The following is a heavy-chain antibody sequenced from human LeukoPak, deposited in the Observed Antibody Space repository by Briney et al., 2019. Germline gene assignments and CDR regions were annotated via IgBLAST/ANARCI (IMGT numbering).Heavy chain of an antibody. CDR2: INPSGGST. V-gene: IGHV1-46*01. D-gene: IGHD3-22*01. J-gene: IGHJ1*01. CDR1: GYTFTSYY. Sequence: ASVKVSCKASGYTFTSYYMHWVRQAPGQGHEWMRIINPSGGSTSYAQKFQGRVTMTRDTSTGTVYMELSSLRSEDTAVYYCAREKGITMIVGAEYFQHWGQGTLVTVSS. CDR3: AREKGITMIVGAEYFQH.